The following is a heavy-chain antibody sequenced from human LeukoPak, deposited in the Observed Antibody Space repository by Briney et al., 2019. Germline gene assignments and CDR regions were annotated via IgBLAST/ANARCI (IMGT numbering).Heavy chain of an antibody. Sequence: PSETLSLTCAVYGGSFSGYYWSWIRQPPGKGLEWIGEINHSGSTNYNPSLKSRVTISVDTSKNQFSLKLSSVTAADTAVYYCARVGRNYDYVWGSYRYSRTFDYWGQGTLVTVSS. CDR3: ARVGRNYDYVWGSYRYSRTFDY. V-gene: IGHV4-34*01. CDR1: GGSFSGYY. D-gene: IGHD3-16*02. CDR2: INHSGST. J-gene: IGHJ4*02.